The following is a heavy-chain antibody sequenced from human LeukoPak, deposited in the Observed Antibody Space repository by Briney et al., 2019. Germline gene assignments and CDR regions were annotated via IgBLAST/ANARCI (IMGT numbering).Heavy chain of an antibody. CDR3: ARDRVGATYAFDI. CDR1: GHSISSAYY. V-gene: IGHV4-38-2*02. Sequence: SETLSLTCAVSGHSISSAYYWGWMRQPPGKELEWIVSIHHSGSTYFNPSLKSRVTISVDTSKNQFSLKLTSVTAADTAVYYCARDRVGATYAFDIWGQGTMFTVSS. J-gene: IGHJ3*02. D-gene: IGHD1-26*01. CDR2: IHHSGST.